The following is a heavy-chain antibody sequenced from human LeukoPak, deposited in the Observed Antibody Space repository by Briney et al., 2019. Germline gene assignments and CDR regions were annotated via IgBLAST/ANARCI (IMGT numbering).Heavy chain of an antibody. Sequence: GSSVKVSCKASGGTFSSYAISWVRQAPGQGLEWMGRIIPIFGIANYAQKFRGRVTITADKSTSTAYMELSSLRSEDTAVYYCARGHPGTPGEYGMDVWGQGTTVTVSS. CDR3: ARGHPGTPGEYGMDV. J-gene: IGHJ6*02. CDR1: GGTFSSYA. CDR2: IIPIFGIA. D-gene: IGHD3-10*01. V-gene: IGHV1-69*04.